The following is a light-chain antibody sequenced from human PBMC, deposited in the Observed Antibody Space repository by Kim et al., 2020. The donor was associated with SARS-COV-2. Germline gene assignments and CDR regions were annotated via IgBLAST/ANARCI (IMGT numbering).Light chain of an antibody. J-gene: IGLJ2*01. CDR1: SSDVGGYNY. CDR2: DVT. CDR3: TSYAGSNNLL. V-gene: IGLV2-8*01. Sequence: QSALTQPPSASGSAGQSVTISCTGTSSDVGGYNYVSWYQQHPGTAPKLLIYDVTTRPSGVLDRFSGSKSGNTASLTVSGLQADDEADYYCTSYAGSNNLLFGGGTQLTVL.